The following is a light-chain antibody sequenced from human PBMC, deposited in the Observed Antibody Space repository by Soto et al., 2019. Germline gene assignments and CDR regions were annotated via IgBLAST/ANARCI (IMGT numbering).Light chain of an antibody. CDR1: SSNIGSNT. CDR2: SNN. J-gene: IGLJ2*01. Sequence: QSVLTQPPSASGTPGQTVTISCSGSSSNIGSNTVNWYQQLPVTAPNLLIYSNNKRPSGVPDRCSASKSGTSASRAISGLLSEDEADYYCSAWDASLNGVVFGGGTKLTVL. V-gene: IGLV1-44*01. CDR3: SAWDASLNGVV.